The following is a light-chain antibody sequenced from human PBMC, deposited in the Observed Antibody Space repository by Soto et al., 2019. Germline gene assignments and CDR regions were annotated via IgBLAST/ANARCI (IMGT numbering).Light chain of an antibody. CDR2: DVS. J-gene: IGLJ2*01. CDR1: TSDVGGYNF. V-gene: IGLV2-14*01. Sequence: QSVLTQPASGSGSPGQSITISCTGTTSDVGGYNFVSWYQQHPGKGPKLMIYDVSNRPSGVSNRFSGSKSGNTASLTISALQADDEAAYYCSSYSSSSTLVLFGGGTKLTVL. CDR3: SSYSSSSTLVL.